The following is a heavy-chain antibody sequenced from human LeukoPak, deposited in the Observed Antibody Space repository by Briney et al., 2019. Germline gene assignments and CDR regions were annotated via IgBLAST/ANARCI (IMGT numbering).Heavy chain of an antibody. V-gene: IGHV4-61*02. Sequence: SQTLSLTCTVSGGSISSGSYYWSWIRQPAGKGLEWIGRIYTSGSTNYNPSLKSRVTISVDTSKNQFSLKLSSVTAADTAVYYCARGSYDSSGYPSDFWGQGTPVIVSS. J-gene: IGHJ4*02. D-gene: IGHD3-22*01. CDR2: IYTSGST. CDR1: GGSISSGSYY. CDR3: ARGSYDSSGYPSDF.